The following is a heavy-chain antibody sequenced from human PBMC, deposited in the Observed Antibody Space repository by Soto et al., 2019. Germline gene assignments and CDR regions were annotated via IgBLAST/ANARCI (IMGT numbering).Heavy chain of an antibody. J-gene: IGHJ5*02. V-gene: IGHV1-24*01. CDR1: GYTLTELS. CDR2: FDPEDGET. D-gene: IGHD3-10*01. Sequence: ASVKVSCKVSGYTLTELSMHWVRQAPGKGLEWMGGFDPEDGETIYAQKFQGRATMTEDTSTDTAYMELSSLRSEDTAVYYCATEYYYGSGSYYPYNWFDPWGQGTLVTVSS. CDR3: ATEYYYGSGSYYPYNWFDP.